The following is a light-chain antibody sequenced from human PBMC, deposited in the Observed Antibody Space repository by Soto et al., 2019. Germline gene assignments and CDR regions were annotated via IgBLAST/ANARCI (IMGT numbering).Light chain of an antibody. CDR3: QSYDNSLSGYV. J-gene: IGLJ1*01. V-gene: IGLV1-40*01. Sequence: QSVLTQPPSVSGAPGQRVTISCTGSSSNIGAGYDVHWYQQLPGTAPKLLIYGNNNRPSGVSDRFSGSKSGTSASLAITGLQAEDEADYYCQSYDNSLSGYVFGTGTKLTVL. CDR2: GNN. CDR1: SSNIGAGYD.